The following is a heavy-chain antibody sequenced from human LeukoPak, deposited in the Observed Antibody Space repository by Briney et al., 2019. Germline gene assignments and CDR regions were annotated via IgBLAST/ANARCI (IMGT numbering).Heavy chain of an antibody. CDR3: AELGITMIGGV. J-gene: IGHJ6*04. Sequence: GGSLRLSCPASGFTFSSYSMNWVRQAPGKGLEWVSSISGSGNYIYYADSVKGRFTISRDNAKNSLYLQMNSLRAEDTAVYYCAELGITMIGGVWGKGTTVTISS. CDR1: GFTFSSYS. V-gene: IGHV3-21*01. D-gene: IGHD3-10*02. CDR2: ISGSGNYI.